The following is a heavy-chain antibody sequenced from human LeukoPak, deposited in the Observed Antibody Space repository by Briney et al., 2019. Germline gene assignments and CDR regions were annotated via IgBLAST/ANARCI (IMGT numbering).Heavy chain of an antibody. D-gene: IGHD6-25*01. J-gene: IGHJ3*02. CDR3: ARFSGALRAFDI. CDR1: GFTFSSYE. V-gene: IGHV3-48*03. Sequence: PGGSLRLSCAASGFTFSSYEMNWVRQAPGKGLEWVSYISSSGSTIYYADSVKGRFTISRDNAKNSLYLQMNSLRAEDTAVYYCARFSGALRAFDIWGQGTMVTVSS. CDR2: ISSSGSTI.